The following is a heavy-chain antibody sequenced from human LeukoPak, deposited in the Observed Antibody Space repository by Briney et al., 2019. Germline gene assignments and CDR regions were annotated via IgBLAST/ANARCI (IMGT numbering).Heavy chain of an antibody. CDR1: GFTFGDYA. CDR3: TRDQTPYY. V-gene: IGHV3-49*04. Sequence: GGSLRLSCTASGFTFGDYAMTWVRRAPGKGLEWVGFIRSKVYGGTPEYAASVKGRFTISRDDSQGIAYLQMNSLKTEDTAVYYCTRDQTPYYWGQGTLVTVSS. J-gene: IGHJ4*02. CDR2: IRSKVYGGTP.